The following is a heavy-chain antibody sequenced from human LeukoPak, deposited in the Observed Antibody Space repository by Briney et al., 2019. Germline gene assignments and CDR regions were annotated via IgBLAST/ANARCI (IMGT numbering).Heavy chain of an antibody. J-gene: IGHJ5*02. CDR2: INPNSGGT. V-gene: IGHV1-2*02. CDR1: GYTFTGYY. CDR3: ARGYCSSTSCRRGNWFDP. D-gene: IGHD2-2*01. Sequence: ASVKVSCKASGYTFTGYYMHWVRQAPGQGLEWMGWINPNSGGTNYAQKFQGRVTMTRDTSISTAYMELSRLRSDDTAVYYCARGYCSSTSCRRGNWFDPWGQGTLVTVSS.